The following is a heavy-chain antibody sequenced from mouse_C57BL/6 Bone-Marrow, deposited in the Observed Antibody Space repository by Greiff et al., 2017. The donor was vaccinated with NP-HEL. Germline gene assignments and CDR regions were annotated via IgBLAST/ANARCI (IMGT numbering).Heavy chain of an antibody. CDR1: GYTFPDYN. CDR3: ARGYYYGSSYYAMDY. D-gene: IGHD1-1*01. J-gene: IGHJ4*01. V-gene: IGHV1-22*01. CDR2: INPNNGGT. Sequence: EVQLQQSGPELVKPGASVKMSCKATGYTFPDYNMHWVKQSHGKSLEWIGYINPNNGGTSYNQKFKGKATLTVNKSSSTAYMELRSLTSEDSAVYYCARGYYYGSSYYAMDYWGQGTSVTVSS.